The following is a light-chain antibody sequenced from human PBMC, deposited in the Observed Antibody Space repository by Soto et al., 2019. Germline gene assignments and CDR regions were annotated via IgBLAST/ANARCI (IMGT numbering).Light chain of an antibody. CDR1: SSNIGTNT. Sequence: QSVLTQPPSASGTPGQRVTISCSVSSSNIGTNTVNWYQHLPGSAPKLLIFSNNQRPSGVPDRFSGSKSGTSASLAISGLQTDDEADYYCEAWDGSLNVVLFGRGTKLTVL. CDR3: EAWDGSLNVVL. J-gene: IGLJ2*01. CDR2: SNN. V-gene: IGLV1-44*01.